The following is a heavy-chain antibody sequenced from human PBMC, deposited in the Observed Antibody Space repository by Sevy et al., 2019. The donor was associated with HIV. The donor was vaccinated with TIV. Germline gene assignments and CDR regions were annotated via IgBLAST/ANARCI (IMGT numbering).Heavy chain of an antibody. Sequence: SETLSLTCTVSGGSFSSYYWSWIRQPPGKGLEWIGYIYYSGSTNYNPSLKSRVTISVDTSKNQFSLKLSSVTAADTAVYYCARTVYSGSYGFDYWGQGTLVTVSS. CDR2: IYYSGST. CDR3: ARTVYSGSYGFDY. CDR1: GGSFSSYY. D-gene: IGHD1-26*01. J-gene: IGHJ4*02. V-gene: IGHV4-59*01.